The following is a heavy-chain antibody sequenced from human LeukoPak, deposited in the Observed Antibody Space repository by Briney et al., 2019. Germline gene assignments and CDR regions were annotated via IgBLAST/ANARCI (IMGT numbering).Heavy chain of an antibody. D-gene: IGHD6-13*01. CDR1: GGSFSGYY. V-gene: IGHV4-34*01. Sequence: SETLSLTCAVYGGSFSGYYWSWIRQPPGKGLEWIGEINHSGSTNYNPSLESRVTISVDTSKNQFSLKLSSVTAADTAVYYCAASGIAAALDYWGQGTLVTVSS. J-gene: IGHJ4*02. CDR2: INHSGST. CDR3: AASGIAAALDY.